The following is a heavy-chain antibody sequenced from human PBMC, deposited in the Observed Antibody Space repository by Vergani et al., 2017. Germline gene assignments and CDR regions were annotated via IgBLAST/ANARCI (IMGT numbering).Heavy chain of an antibody. CDR2: ISGSGGST. CDR3: AKPTAGCSGGSCPSDY. CDR1: GFTFSSYA. J-gene: IGHJ4*02. V-gene: IGHV3-23*01. D-gene: IGHD2-15*01. Sequence: EVKLLESGGGLVQPGGSLRLSCAASGFTFSSYAMSWVRQAPGKGLEWVSAISGSGGSTYYADSVKGRFTISRDNSKNTLYLQMNSLRAEDTAVYYCAKPTAGCSGGSCPSDYWGQGTLVTVSS.